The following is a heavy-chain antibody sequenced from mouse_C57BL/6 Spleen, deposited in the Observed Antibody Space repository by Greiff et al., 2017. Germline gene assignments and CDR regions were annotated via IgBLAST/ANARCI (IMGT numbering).Heavy chain of an antibody. CDR3: GRGRKRAMDY. CDR2: IDPSDSYT. CDR1: GYTFTSYW. J-gene: IGHJ4*01. V-gene: IGHV1-69*01. Sequence: QVQLQQPGAELVMPGASVKLSCKASGYTFTSYWMHWVKQRPGQGLEWIGEIDPSDSYTNYNQKFKGKSTLTVDKSSSTAYMQLSSLTSEDSAVYYCGRGRKRAMDYWGQGTSVTVAS.